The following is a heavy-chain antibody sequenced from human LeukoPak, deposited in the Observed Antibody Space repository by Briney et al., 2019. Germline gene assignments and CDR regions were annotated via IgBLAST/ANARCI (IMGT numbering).Heavy chain of an antibody. CDR2: INPKSYST. Sequence: ASVKVSCKASGYSFTVYYIHWLRQAPGQGLEWMGWINPKSYSTNYAQKFQGRVTMTRDTSIGTAYMELSKLRSDDTAVYYCAREILVAGHRAVDFWGQGTLVTVSS. D-gene: IGHD6-19*01. V-gene: IGHV1-2*02. CDR1: GYSFTVYY. J-gene: IGHJ4*02. CDR3: AREILVAGHRAVDF.